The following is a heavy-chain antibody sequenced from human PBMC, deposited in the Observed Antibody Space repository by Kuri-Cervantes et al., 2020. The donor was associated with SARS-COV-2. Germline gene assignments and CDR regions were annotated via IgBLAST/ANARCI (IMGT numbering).Heavy chain of an antibody. CDR2: INHSGST. CDR3: ARGRDYYDSSGYPDSEYFQH. CDR1: GGSFSGYY. D-gene: IGHD3-22*01. J-gene: IGHJ1*01. Sequence: SQTLSHTCAVYGGSFSGYYRSWIRQPPGKGLEWIGEINHSGSTNYNPSLKSRVTISVDTSKNQFSLKLSSVTAADTAVYYCARGRDYYDSSGYPDSEYFQHWGQGTLVTVSS. V-gene: IGHV4-34*01.